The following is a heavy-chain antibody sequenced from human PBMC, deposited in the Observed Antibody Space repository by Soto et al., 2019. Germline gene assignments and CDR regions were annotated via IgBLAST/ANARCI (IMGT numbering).Heavy chain of an antibody. D-gene: IGHD1-7*01. CDR2: IIPIFGTA. CDR1: GGTFSSYA. V-gene: IGHV1-69*05. Sequence: QVQLVQSGAEVKKPGSSVKVSCKASGGTFSSYAISWVRQAPGQGLEWMGGIIPIFGTANYAQKFQGRATITXXEXTXRAYMELSSLRSEDTAVYYCARDPLNWNYDSSYFDYWGQGTLVTVSS. J-gene: IGHJ4*02. CDR3: ARDPLNWNYDSSYFDY.